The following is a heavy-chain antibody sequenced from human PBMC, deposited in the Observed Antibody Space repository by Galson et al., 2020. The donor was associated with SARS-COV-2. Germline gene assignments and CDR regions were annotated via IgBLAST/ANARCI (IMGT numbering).Heavy chain of an antibody. CDR1: GFTFSSYA. D-gene: IGHD3-10*01. V-gene: IGHV3-23*01. J-gene: IGHJ6*02. CDR3: AKDWYGSGSYYSYYGMDV. Sequence: GESLKISCAASGFTFSSYAMSWVRQAPGKGLEWVSAISGSGGSTYYADSVKGRFTISRDNSKNTLYLQMNSLRAEDTAVYYCAKDWYGSGSYYSYYGMDVWGQGTTVTVSS. CDR2: ISGSGGST.